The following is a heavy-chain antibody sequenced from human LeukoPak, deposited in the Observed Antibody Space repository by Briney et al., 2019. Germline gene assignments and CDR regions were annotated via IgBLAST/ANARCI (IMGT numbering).Heavy chain of an antibody. V-gene: IGHV3-53*01. CDR3: ARVLRVGSSSSVFPKYYYYYYMDV. J-gene: IGHJ6*03. Sequence: GGSLRLSCAASGFTFSSNYMSWVRQAPGKGLEWVSVIYSGGSTYYSDSVKGRFTISRDNSKNTLYLQMNSLRAEDTAVYYCARVLRVGSSSSVFPKYYYYYYMDVWGKGTTVTVSS. D-gene: IGHD6-6*01. CDR1: GFTFSSNY. CDR2: IYSGGST.